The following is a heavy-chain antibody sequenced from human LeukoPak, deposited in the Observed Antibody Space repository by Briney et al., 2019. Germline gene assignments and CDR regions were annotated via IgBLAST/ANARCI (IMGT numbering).Heavy chain of an antibody. D-gene: IGHD2-8*01. CDR2: IYPWDYDP. V-gene: IGHV5-51*01. CDR3: ARRKGHDFNNGGYIFDY. J-gene: IGHJ4*02. CDR1: GYSFTGYW. Sequence: GVSPKISCQGFGYSFTGYWIAWVRQMPGKGLEWMGIIYPWDYDPRYSPAFQGQVTISADKSIDTAYLPWSSLKASDTAMYYCARRKGHDFNNGGYIFDYWGQGSLVTVSS.